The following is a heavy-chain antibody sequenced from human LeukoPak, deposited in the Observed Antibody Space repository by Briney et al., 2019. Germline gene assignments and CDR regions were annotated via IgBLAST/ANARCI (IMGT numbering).Heavy chain of an antibody. CDR3: VAVPAAASSWVDY. J-gene: IGHJ4*02. Sequence: PGGSLRLSCAASGFTFSDYYMSWIRQAPGRGLEWVSYISSSSSYTDYADSVKGRFTISRDNAKNSLFLQMNSLRAEDTAVYYCVAVPAAASSWVDYWGQGTLVTVSS. V-gene: IGHV3-11*03. CDR2: ISSSSSYT. CDR1: GFTFSDYY. D-gene: IGHD2-2*01.